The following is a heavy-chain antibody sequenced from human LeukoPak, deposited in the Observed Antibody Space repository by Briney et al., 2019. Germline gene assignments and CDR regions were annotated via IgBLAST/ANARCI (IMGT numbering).Heavy chain of an antibody. Sequence: ASVRVSCKASGYTFTKFYIHWVRQAPGQGLEWMSLINPSGGSTSYAEKLPGRVTLTRDMSTNTVYMELSSLRSEDAAVYYCARDRIDFFDYWGQGTLVTVSS. J-gene: IGHJ4*02. CDR1: GYTFTKFY. D-gene: IGHD3-16*02. V-gene: IGHV1-46*01. CDR3: ARDRIDFFDY. CDR2: INPSGGST.